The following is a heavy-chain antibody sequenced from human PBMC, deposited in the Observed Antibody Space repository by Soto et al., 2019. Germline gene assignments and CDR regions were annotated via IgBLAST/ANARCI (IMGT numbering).Heavy chain of an antibody. CDR3: GRGHEYGGNSDAFDI. D-gene: IGHD4-17*01. J-gene: IGHJ3*02. V-gene: IGHV1-18*01. CDR2: ISAYNGNT. Sequence: ASVKVSCKASGYTFTSYGISWVRQAPGQGLEWMGWISAYNGNTNYAQKLQGRVTMTTDTSTSTAYMELRSLFSEDTAVYYCGRGHEYGGNSDAFDIWGQGTVVTVSS. CDR1: GYTFTSYG.